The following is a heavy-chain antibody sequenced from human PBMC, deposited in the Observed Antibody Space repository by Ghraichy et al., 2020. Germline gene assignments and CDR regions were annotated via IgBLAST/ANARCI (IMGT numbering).Heavy chain of an antibody. Sequence: ASVKVSCKASGYTFTSYGISWVRQAPGQGLEWMGWISAYNGNTNYAQKLQGRVTMTTDTSTSTAYMELRSLRSDDTAVYYCARVGGYSYGFLPDTFNWFDPWGQGTLVTVSS. CDR2: ISAYNGNT. V-gene: IGHV1-18*01. J-gene: IGHJ5*02. CDR1: GYTFTSYG. D-gene: IGHD5-18*01. CDR3: ARVGGYSYGFLPDTFNWFDP.